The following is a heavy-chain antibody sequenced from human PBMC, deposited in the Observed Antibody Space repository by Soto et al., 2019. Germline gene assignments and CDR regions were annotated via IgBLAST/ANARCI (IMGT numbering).Heavy chain of an antibody. J-gene: IGHJ5*02. Sequence: QLQLQESGPGLVKPSETLSLTCTVSGGSISSSSYYWGWIRQPPGKGLEWIGSIYYSGSTYYNPSLKSRVTISVDTSKNHFALKLSSVTGADVAVYYCARPIDPNYYDSSCYWFDPWGQGTLVTGFS. V-gene: IGHV4-39*01. D-gene: IGHD3-22*01. CDR1: GGSISSSSYY. CDR3: ARPIDPNYYDSSCYWFDP. CDR2: IYYSGST.